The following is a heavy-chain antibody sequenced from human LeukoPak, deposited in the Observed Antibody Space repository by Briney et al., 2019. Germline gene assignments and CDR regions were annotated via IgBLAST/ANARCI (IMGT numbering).Heavy chain of an antibody. CDR3: ARGKRQDGYVYTRRSTYSFDY. Sequence: SQTLSLTCAISGDSVSSNSAAWNWIRQSPSRGLEWLGRTYYRSKWYNDYAVSVKSRITINPDTSKNQFSLQLNSVTPEDTAVYYCARGKRQDGYVYTRRSTYSFDYWGQGTLVTVSS. V-gene: IGHV6-1*01. CDR1: GDSVSSNSAA. CDR2: TYYRSKWYN. D-gene: IGHD3-16*01. J-gene: IGHJ4*02.